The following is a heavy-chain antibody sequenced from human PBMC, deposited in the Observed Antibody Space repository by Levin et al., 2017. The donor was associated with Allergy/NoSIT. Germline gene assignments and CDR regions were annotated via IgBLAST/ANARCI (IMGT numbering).Heavy chain of an antibody. D-gene: IGHD2-15*01. V-gene: IGHV1-46*01. J-gene: IGHJ4*02. CDR3: ARGTSIACSGRTCYRPEIDV. Sequence: KISCKASGYTFPNYYLHWVRQAPGQGLEWVGIINPSAGSPGYAQKFQGRITLTRDRSTSTVYMDLSSLKSEDTAVYFCARGTSIACSGRTCYRPEIDVWGQGTLVTVSS. CDR2: INPSAGSP. CDR1: GYTFPNYY.